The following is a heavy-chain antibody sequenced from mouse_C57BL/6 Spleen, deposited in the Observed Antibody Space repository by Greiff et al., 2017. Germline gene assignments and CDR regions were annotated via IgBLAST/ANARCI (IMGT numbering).Heavy chain of an antibody. CDR3: ARSGANWDVYWYFDV. CDR1: GYTFTSYW. D-gene: IGHD4-1*01. Sequence: QVQLQQPGAELVKPGASVKLSCKASGYTFTSYWMHWVKQRPGQGLEWIGMIHPNSGSTNYNEKFKSKATLTVDKSSSTAYMQLSSLTSEDSAVYYCARSGANWDVYWYFDVWGTGTTVTVSS. V-gene: IGHV1-64*01. CDR2: IHPNSGST. J-gene: IGHJ1*03.